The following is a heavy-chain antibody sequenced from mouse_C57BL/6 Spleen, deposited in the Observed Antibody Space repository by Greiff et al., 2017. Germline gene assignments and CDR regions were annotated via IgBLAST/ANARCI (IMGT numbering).Heavy chain of an antibody. CDR2: INPNYGTT. CDR3: ARFGGLRQVPYYFDY. V-gene: IGHV1-39*01. CDR1: GYSFTDYN. J-gene: IGHJ2*01. Sequence: LKESGPELVKPGASVKISCKASGYSFTDYNMNWVKQSNGKSLEWIGVINPNYGTTSYNQKFKGKATLTVDQSSSTAYMQLNSLTSEDSAVYYCARFGGLRQVPYYFDYWGQGTTLTVSS. D-gene: IGHD2-4*01.